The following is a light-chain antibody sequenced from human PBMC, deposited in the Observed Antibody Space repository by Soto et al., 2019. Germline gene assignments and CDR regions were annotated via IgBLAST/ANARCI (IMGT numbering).Light chain of an antibody. V-gene: IGKV3-15*01. Sequence: IVMTQSPATLSVSPGERATLSCRASQSVGTKLAWYQQTRGQAPRLLIYGASNRATGVPARFSGSGSGTDFTLTISRLEPEDFAVYYCQQYGSSPWTFGQGTKVDI. J-gene: IGKJ1*01. CDR3: QQYGSSPWT. CDR1: QSVGTK. CDR2: GAS.